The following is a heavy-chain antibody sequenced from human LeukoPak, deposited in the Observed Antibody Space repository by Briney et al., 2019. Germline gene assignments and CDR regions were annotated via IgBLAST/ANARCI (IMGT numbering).Heavy chain of an antibody. Sequence: GGSLRLSCAASGFTFSTYGMSWVRQAPGKGLEWVAAIAGSGGNTNYADSVKGRFTISRDNPKNTLYLQMNSLRAEDTAVYYCAKGHYDSGFYYYFDYWGQGTLVTVSS. CDR2: IAGSGGNT. D-gene: IGHD3-22*01. V-gene: IGHV3-23*01. CDR3: AKGHYDSGFYYYFDY. CDR1: GFTFSTYG. J-gene: IGHJ4*02.